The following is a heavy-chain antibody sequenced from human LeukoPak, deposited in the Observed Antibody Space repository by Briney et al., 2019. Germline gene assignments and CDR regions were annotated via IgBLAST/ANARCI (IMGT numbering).Heavy chain of an antibody. CDR2: IRYDGSNK. CDR3: AKDTTPPKAGFDP. D-gene: IGHD1-14*01. Sequence: GGSLRLSCAASGFTFSSYGMHWVRQAPGKGLEWVAFIRYDGSNKYYADSVKGRFTISRDNSKTTLYLQMNSLRAEDTAVSYCAKDTTPPKAGFDPWGQGTLVTVSS. CDR1: GFTFSSYG. V-gene: IGHV3-30*02. J-gene: IGHJ5*02.